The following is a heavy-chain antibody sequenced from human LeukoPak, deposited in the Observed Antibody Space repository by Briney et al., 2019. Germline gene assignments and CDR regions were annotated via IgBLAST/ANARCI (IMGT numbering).Heavy chain of an antibody. V-gene: IGHV4-59*01. CDR3: ARASWEPSAFDI. Sequence: SETLSLTCTVSGGSISSYYWSWIRQPPGKGLEWIGYIYYSGSTNYNPSLKSRVTISVDTSKNQFSLKLSSVTAADTAVYYCARASWEPSAFDIWGQGTMVTVSS. CDR2: IYYSGST. J-gene: IGHJ3*02. CDR1: GGSISSYY. D-gene: IGHD1-26*01.